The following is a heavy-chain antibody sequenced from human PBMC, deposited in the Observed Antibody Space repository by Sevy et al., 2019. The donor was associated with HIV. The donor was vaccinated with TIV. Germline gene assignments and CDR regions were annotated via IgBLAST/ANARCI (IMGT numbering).Heavy chain of an antibody. CDR1: GFTFSTYA. Sequence: GGSLRLSCAASGFTFSTYAMNWVRQAPGKGLEWVSTLGSGGVTTYYADSVRGRFTISRDISKNTLFLQMNSLRAVDTAVYYCTRYALTSRTWFDPWGQGTLVTVSS. V-gene: IGHV3-23*01. CDR2: LGSGGVTT. CDR3: TRYALTSRTWFDP. J-gene: IGHJ5*02. D-gene: IGHD7-27*01.